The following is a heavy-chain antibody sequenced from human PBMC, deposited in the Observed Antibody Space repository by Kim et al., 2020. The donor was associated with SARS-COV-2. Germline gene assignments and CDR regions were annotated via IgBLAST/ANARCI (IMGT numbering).Heavy chain of an antibody. CDR2: INPSGGST. CDR1: GYTFTSYY. D-gene: IGHD6-19*01. Sequence: ASVKVSCKASGYTFTSYYMHWVRQAPGQGLEWMGIINPSGGSTSYAQKFQGRVTMTRDTSTSTVYMELSSLRSEDTAVYYCARVAIRGGYSSGWGGWFDPWGQGTLVTVSS. CDR3: ARVAIRGGYSSGWGGWFDP. J-gene: IGHJ5*02. V-gene: IGHV1-46*01.